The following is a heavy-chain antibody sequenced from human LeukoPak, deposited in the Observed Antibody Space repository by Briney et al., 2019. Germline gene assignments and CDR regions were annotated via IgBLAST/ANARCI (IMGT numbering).Heavy chain of an antibody. D-gene: IGHD5-12*01. CDR3: ARGDSAYDYFDY. CDR2: IYYSGST. CDR1: GGSISSYY. V-gene: IGHV4-59*01. J-gene: IGHJ4*02. Sequence: SETLSLTCTVSGGSISSYYWRWIRQPPGKGLEWIGYIYYSGSTNYNPSLKSRVTISVDTSKNQFSLKLSSVTAADTAVYYCARGDSAYDYFDYWGQGTLVTVSS.